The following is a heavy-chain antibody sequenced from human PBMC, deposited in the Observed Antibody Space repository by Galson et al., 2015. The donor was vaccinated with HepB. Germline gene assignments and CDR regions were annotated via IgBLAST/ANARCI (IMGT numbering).Heavy chain of an antibody. V-gene: IGHV7-4-1*02. CDR2: INTNTGNP. Sequence: SVKVSCKASGYTFSSYALNWVRQAPGQGLEWMGWINTNTGNPTYAQGFTGRFIFSLDTSVSTAYLQINSLKAEDTAVYYCARVFRVDGGNSGGSGYWGQGTLVTVSS. CDR3: ARVFRVDGGNSGGSGY. J-gene: IGHJ4*02. CDR1: GYTFSSYA. D-gene: IGHD4-23*01.